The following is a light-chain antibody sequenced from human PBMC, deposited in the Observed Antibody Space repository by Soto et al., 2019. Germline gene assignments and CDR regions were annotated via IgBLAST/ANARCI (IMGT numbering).Light chain of an antibody. J-gene: IGLJ3*02. CDR1: SSNIGTNN. Sequence: QSALTQPPSASGTPGQRVTISCSGSSSNIGTNNVNWYQQLPGTAPKLLIYNNNQRPSGVPDRFSGSKSGTSASLAISGLQSEDEADYYCASWDDGLNGWVFGGGTKLTVL. CDR2: NNN. V-gene: IGLV1-44*01. CDR3: ASWDDGLNGWV.